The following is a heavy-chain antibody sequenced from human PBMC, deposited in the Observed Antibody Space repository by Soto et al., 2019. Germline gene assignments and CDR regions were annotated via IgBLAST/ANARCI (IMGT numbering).Heavy chain of an antibody. CDR2: ISSSSSYI. J-gene: IGHJ6*02. CDR1: GFTFSSYS. D-gene: IGHD3-3*01. V-gene: IGHV3-21*01. CDR3: AREVSNYDFWSGYYSDYYYYGMDV. Sequence: VQLVESGGGLVKPGGSLRLSCAASGFTFSSYSMNWVRQAPGKGLEWVSSISSSSSYIYYADSVKGRFTISRDNAKNSLYLQMNSLRAEDTAVYYCAREVSNYDFWSGYYSDYYYYGMDVWGQGTTVTVSS.